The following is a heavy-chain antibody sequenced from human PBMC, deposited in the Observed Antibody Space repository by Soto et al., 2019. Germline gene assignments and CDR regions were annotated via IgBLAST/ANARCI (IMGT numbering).Heavy chain of an antibody. Sequence: LRLSCAASGFTFRSFTMNWVRQAPGKGLEWVSTISSNSAYIYYTAALRGRFTISRDNAKNSLHLQMNSLRAEDSAVYYCTRDASRDSSARGWFDPWGPGTLVTVSS. D-gene: IGHD6-13*01. V-gene: IGHV3-21*01. CDR2: ISSNSAYI. CDR3: TRDASRDSSARGWFDP. CDR1: GFTFRSFT. J-gene: IGHJ5*02.